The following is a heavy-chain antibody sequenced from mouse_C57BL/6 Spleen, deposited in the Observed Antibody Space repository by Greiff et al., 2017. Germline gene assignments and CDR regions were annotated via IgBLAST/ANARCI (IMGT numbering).Heavy chain of an antibody. CDR2: ISSKSSNYAT. CDR1: GFTFNTYA. CDR3: VRGGGQDY. J-gene: IGHJ2*01. D-gene: IGHD3-3*01. Sequence: DAGLVQPKGSLKLSCAASGFTFNTYAMHWVRQAPGQGLEWVARISSKSSNYATYYADSVKDRFTIARYDSQSKLYLQMNNLKTEDTAMYYCVRGGGQDYWGQGTTLTVSS. V-gene: IGHV10-3*01.